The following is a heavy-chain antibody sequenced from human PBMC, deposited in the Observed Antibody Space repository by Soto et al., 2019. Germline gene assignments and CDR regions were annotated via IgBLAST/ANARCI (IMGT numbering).Heavy chain of an antibody. CDR2: IYSGGST. J-gene: IGHJ6*02. CDR3: ARFVRSCSATTCSTRADV. CDR1: GGFVNSDTHS. Sequence: SETLSLTCTVSGGFVNSDTHSWSWIRQTPGKRLEWIGFIYSGGSTKNPSLRSRVTMSVDTSKNQFSLKLRSVIVADTAVYHCARFVRSCSATTCSTRADVWGQGITVTVSS. V-gene: IGHV4-61*01. D-gene: IGHD2-2*01.